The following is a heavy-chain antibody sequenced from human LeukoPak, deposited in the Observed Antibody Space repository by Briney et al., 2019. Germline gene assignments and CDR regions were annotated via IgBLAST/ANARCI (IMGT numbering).Heavy chain of an antibody. J-gene: IGHJ4*02. CDR1: GFTFSSYG. Sequence: GRSLRLSCAASGFTFSSYGMHWVRQAPGKGLEWVAVIWYDGSNKYYTDSVKGRFTISGDNSKNTLYLQMNSLRAEDTAVYYCARGQYSPDYWGQGTLVTVSS. D-gene: IGHD2-15*01. V-gene: IGHV3-33*01. CDR3: ARGQYSPDY. CDR2: IWYDGSNK.